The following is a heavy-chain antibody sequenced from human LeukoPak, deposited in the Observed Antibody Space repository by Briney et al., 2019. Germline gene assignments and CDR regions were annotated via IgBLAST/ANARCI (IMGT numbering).Heavy chain of an antibody. Sequence: SETLSLTCTVSGGSISSSSYYWGWIRQPPGKGLEWIGSIYHSGSTYYNPSLKSRVTISVDTSKNQFSLKLSSVTAADTAVYYCARDTVTAEGFDPWGQGTLVTVSS. CDR3: ARDTVTAEGFDP. V-gene: IGHV4-39*07. CDR2: IYHSGST. CDR1: GGSISSSSYY. J-gene: IGHJ5*02. D-gene: IGHD4-11*01.